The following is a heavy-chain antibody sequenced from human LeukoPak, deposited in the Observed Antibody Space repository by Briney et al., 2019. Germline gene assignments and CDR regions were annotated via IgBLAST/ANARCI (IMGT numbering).Heavy chain of an antibody. CDR3: ASRGYDILTGYYHFDY. V-gene: IGHV4-39*07. J-gene: IGHJ4*02. D-gene: IGHD3-9*01. Sequence: PSETLSLTCIVSSGSISSDQSYWGWIRQPPGKGLEWLGTIYYSGSTYINPSLRGRVTLSVDTSKNQYSLRLNSVTAADTAVYYCASRGYDILTGYYHFDYWGQGTLVTVSS. CDR1: SGSISSDQSY. CDR2: IYYSGST.